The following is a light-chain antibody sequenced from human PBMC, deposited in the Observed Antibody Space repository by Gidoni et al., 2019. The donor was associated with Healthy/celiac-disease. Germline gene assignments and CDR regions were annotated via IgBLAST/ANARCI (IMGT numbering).Light chain of an antibody. V-gene: IGLV2-23*02. CDR1: SSDVGSYNL. Sequence: QSALTQPASVSRSPGQSITISCTGTSSDVGSYNLVSWYQQHPGKAPKLMIYEVSKRPSGVSNRFSGSKSGNTASLTISGRQAEDEADYYCCSYAGSSTWVFGGGTKLTVL. CDR2: EVS. CDR3: CSYAGSSTWV. J-gene: IGLJ3*02.